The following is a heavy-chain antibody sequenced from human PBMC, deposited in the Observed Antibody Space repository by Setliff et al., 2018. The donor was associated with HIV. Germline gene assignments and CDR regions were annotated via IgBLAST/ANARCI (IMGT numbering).Heavy chain of an antibody. CDR1: GFSLSNTRMG. CDR3: ALYNFRRGYWDYFDY. CDR2: IFPNDDK. V-gene: IGHV2-26*01. D-gene: IGHD3-3*01. Sequence: SGPTLVNPTETLTLTCTVPGFSLSNTRMGVSWIRQPPGKALEWLAHIFPNDDKSYSASLKSRVNTSEDTSKNQVVLTMTNMDPLDTATYFCALYNFRRGYWDYFDYWGQGTQVTVSS. J-gene: IGHJ4*02.